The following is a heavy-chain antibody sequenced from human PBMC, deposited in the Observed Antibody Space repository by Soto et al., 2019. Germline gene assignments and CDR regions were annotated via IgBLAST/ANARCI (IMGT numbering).Heavy chain of an antibody. CDR1: GFMFSSYG. CDR3: ARAHYSAYDRSDYFYYGMDV. J-gene: IGHJ6*02. V-gene: IGHV3-33*01. CDR2: IWHDRNHK. D-gene: IGHD5-12*01. Sequence: QAQLEEFGGGVVQPGGSLRLSCVTSGFMFSSYGMHWVRQAPGKGLEWVAVIWHDRNHKFYGDSVKGRFSISRDNSKNTVDLQINSLRAEDTAVYYCARAHYSAYDRSDYFYYGMDVWGLGTTVTVSS.